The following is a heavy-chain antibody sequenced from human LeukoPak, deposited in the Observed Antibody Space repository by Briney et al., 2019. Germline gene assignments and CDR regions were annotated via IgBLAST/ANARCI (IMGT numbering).Heavy chain of an antibody. Sequence: PGGSLRLSCAASGFTFSSYSMSWVRQAPEMGLEWVSVLYSGGTTYYADSVKGRFTISRDNSKNTLYLQMDSLRAEDTAVYYCAREPGTDYRKYYFDYWGQGTLVTVSP. CDR1: GFTFSSYS. J-gene: IGHJ4*02. V-gene: IGHV3-53*01. D-gene: IGHD1-14*01. CDR2: LYSGGTT. CDR3: AREPGTDYRKYYFDY.